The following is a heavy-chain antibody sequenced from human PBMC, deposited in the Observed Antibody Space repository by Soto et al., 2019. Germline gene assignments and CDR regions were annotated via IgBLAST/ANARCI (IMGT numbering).Heavy chain of an antibody. V-gene: IGHV3-23*01. Sequence: EVQLLESGGGLVQPGGSLRLSCVVSGFTFGSYAMSWVRQAPEKGPEWVAILGGNGFTTYYAYSVKGRFTISGDKSKITLFLQTNSLRADDTGVYYCAKALLPSLNFVYDMDVWGRGTCVTVSS. CDR3: AKALLPSLNFVYDMDV. CDR2: LGGNGFTT. CDR1: GFTFGSYA. D-gene: IGHD2-2*01. J-gene: IGHJ6*03.